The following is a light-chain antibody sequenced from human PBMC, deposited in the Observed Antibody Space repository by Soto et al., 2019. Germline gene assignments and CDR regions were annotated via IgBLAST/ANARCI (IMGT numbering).Light chain of an antibody. CDR3: AAWADTLSGHV. J-gene: IGLJ1*01. Sequence: QSARTQPPSATGSPGQSVAISRSGSTSNIGGNFVYWYQQLPGTAPKLLIYRNTQRPSGVPDRFSGSKSGTSASLAISGLRSEDYVDYKCAAWADTLSGHVFGPGT. V-gene: IGLV1-47*01. CDR1: TSNIGGNF. CDR2: RNT.